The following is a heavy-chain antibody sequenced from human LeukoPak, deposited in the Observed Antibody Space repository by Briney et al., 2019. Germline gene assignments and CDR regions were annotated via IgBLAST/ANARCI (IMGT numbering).Heavy chain of an antibody. J-gene: IGHJ4*02. V-gene: IGHV3-23*01. CDR3: AKAQPWFGELLSYYFDY. CDR2: ISGSGGST. Sequence: GGSLRLSCAASGFTFSDYYMSWIRQAPGKGLEWVSAISGSGGSTYYADSVKGRFTISRDNSKNTLYLQMNSLRAGDTAVYYCAKAQPWFGELLSYYFDYWGQGTLVTVSS. D-gene: IGHD3-10*01. CDR1: GFTFSDYY.